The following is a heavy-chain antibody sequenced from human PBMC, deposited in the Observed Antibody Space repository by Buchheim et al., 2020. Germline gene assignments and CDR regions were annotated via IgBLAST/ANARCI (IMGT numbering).Heavy chain of an antibody. V-gene: IGHV3-48*03. CDR1: GFTFSSYE. Sequence: EVRLVESGGGLVQPGGSLRLSCATSGFTFSSYEMNWVRQAPGKGLEWVSYISSSGTTIYYADSVKGRFTISRDNAQNSLFLQMNSLRAEDTAVYYCARGVYDSSGYYHYWGQGT. J-gene: IGHJ4*02. CDR2: ISSSGTTI. D-gene: IGHD3-22*01. CDR3: ARGVYDSSGYYHY.